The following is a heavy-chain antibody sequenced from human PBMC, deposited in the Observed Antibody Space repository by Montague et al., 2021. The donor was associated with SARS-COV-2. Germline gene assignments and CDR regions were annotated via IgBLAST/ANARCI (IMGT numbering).Heavy chain of an antibody. CDR3: ARLHFDDPYYYGSGNLQLFDY. V-gene: IGHV3-30-3*01. CDR1: GFTFSSYA. CDR2: ISYDGSNK. D-gene: IGHD3-10*01. J-gene: IGHJ4*02. Sequence: SLRLSCAASGFTFSSYAMHWVRQAPGKGLEWVAVISYDGSNKYYADSVKGRFTISRDNSKNTLYLQMNSLITEDTAVYYCARLHFDDPYYYGSGNLQLFDYWGQGTLVTVSS.